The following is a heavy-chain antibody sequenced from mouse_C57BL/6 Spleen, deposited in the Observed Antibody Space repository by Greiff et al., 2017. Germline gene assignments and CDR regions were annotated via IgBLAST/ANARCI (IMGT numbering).Heavy chain of an antibody. D-gene: IGHD3-2*01. CDR1: GYTFTSYW. V-gene: IGHV1-52*01. CDR3: ERDDSSGDGFAY. CDR2: IDPSDSET. Sequence: QVQLQQPGAELVRPGASVKLSCKASGYTFTSYWMHWVKQRPIQGLEWISNIDPSDSETHYNQKFKDKATLTVDKSSSKAYMQRSSLTAEDSAVYSSERDDSSGDGFAYWGQGTLVTVSA. J-gene: IGHJ3*01.